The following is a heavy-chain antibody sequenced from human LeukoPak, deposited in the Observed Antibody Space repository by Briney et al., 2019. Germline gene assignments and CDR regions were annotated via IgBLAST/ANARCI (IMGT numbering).Heavy chain of an antibody. CDR3: ARLCLPATRFDY. CDR1: GGSINSSSHY. D-gene: IGHD5-24*01. J-gene: IGHJ4*02. V-gene: IGHV4-39*01. CDR2: FYYSVST. Sequence: PSETLSLTCSVSGGSINSSSHYWGWIRQPPGKGLEWIGSFYYSVSTYHNPFLKSRVTISVDTSKNQFSLKLTSVTAADTAVYYCARLCLPATRFDYWGQGTLVTVSS.